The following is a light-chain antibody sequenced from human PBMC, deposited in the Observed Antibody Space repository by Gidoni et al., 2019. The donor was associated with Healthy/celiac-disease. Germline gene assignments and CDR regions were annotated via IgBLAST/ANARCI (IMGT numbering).Light chain of an antibody. Sequence: AIRMTQSPSPFSASTGDRVTITCRASQGISSYLAWYQQKPGKAPKLLIYAASTLQSGVPSRFSGSGSGTDFTLTISCLQSEDFATYYCQQYYSYLTFGGGTKVEIK. V-gene: IGKV1-8*01. CDR2: AAS. CDR3: QQYYSYLT. J-gene: IGKJ4*01. CDR1: QGISSY.